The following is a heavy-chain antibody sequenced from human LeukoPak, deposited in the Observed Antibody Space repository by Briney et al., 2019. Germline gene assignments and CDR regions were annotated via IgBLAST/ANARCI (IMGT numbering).Heavy chain of an antibody. Sequence: GGSLRLSCAASGFTFNTYAMHWVRQAPGKGLEWVAVISYDGRDKNHADSVKGRFGISRDNSQTTVYLQMDSLRVEDTAVYYCARGWNWVRHEEYYFDHWGQGALVTVSS. CDR3: ARGWNWVRHEEYYFDH. J-gene: IGHJ4*02. V-gene: IGHV3-30*09. D-gene: IGHD1-1*01. CDR1: GFTFNTYA. CDR2: ISYDGRDK.